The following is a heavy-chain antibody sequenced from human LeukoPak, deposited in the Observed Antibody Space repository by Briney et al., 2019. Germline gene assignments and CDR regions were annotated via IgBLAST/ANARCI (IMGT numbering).Heavy chain of an antibody. Sequence: GGSLRLSCAASGFTFSSYWMSWVRQAPGKGLEWVAKIKQDGSEKYYVDSVKGRFTISRDNAKNSLYLQMNSLRAEDTAVYYCARVMRGVVVTAIYYYYGMDVWGQGTTVTVSS. D-gene: IGHD2-21*02. V-gene: IGHV3-7*01. J-gene: IGHJ6*02. CDR3: ARVMRGVVVTAIYYYYGMDV. CDR2: IKQDGSEK. CDR1: GFTFSSYW.